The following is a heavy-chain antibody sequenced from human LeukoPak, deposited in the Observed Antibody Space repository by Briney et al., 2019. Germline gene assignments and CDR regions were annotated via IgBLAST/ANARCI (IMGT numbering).Heavy chain of an antibody. CDR3: AKDLVFGDYGVDY. D-gene: IGHD4-17*01. Sequence: QPGGSLRLSCAASGSSFSSYAMSWVRQPPGGGLEWVSAISGSGGRTYYADSVRGRFTSSRDNSKNPLYLQMDSLRAEDTAVYYGAKDLVFGDYGVDYWGQGTLVTVSS. CDR1: GSSFSSYA. J-gene: IGHJ4*02. V-gene: IGHV3-23*01. CDR2: ISGSGGRT.